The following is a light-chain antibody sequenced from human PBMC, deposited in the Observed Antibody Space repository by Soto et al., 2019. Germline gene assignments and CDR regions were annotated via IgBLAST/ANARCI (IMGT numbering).Light chain of an antibody. V-gene: IGLV2-8*01. CDR3: SSYAGSNNVI. CDR2: EVN. CDR1: SSDVGGYDY. J-gene: IGLJ2*01. Sequence: QSALTQPPSASGSPGQSVTISCTGTSSDVGGYDYVSWYQQHPGKAPKLIIYEVNQRPSGVPDRFSGSKSGNTASLTVYLLHAEDEAYYYCSSYAGSNNVIFGGGTKLTVL.